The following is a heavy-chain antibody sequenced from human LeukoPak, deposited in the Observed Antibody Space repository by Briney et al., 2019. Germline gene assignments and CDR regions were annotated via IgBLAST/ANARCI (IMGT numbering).Heavy chain of an antibody. Sequence: VSGPTLVNPTQTLTLTCTSSGFSLSTRGMCVSWIRQPPGKALEWLARIDWDDDKYYSTSLKTRLTISKDTSKNQVVLTVTNMDPVDTATYYCVGVNYYDTSLGFAWGQGTLVTVSS. CDR1: GFSLSTRGMC. CDR3: VGVNYYDTSLGFA. D-gene: IGHD3-22*01. V-gene: IGHV2-70*11. J-gene: IGHJ4*02. CDR2: IDWDDDK.